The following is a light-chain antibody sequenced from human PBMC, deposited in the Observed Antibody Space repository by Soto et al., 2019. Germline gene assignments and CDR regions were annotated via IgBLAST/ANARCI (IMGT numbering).Light chain of an antibody. V-gene: IGLV1-47*01. Sequence: QAVVTQPPSASGAPGQRVTISCSGSSSNVGINYVYWYQQLPGTAPKLLIYRDNQRPSGVPDRFSGSKSGTSATLAISGLRSEDEADYYCTAWDDSLRGRVFGGGTKVTV. J-gene: IGLJ2*01. CDR2: RDN. CDR3: TAWDDSLRGRV. CDR1: SSNVGINY.